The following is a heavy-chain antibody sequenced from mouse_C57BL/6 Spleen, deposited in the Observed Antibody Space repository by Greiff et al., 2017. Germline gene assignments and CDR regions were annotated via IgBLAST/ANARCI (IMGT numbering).Heavy chain of an antibody. V-gene: IGHV1-59*01. J-gene: IGHJ4*01. CDR1: GYTFTSYW. D-gene: IGHD2-5*01. CDR2: IDPSDSYT. Sequence: QVQLRQPGAELVRPGTSVKLSCKASGYTFTSYWMHWVKQRPGQGLEWIGVIDPSDSYTNYNQKFKGKATLTVDTSSSTAYMQLSSLTSEDSAVYYCARKGSSNYGDYAMDYWGQGTSVTVSS. CDR3: ARKGSSNYGDYAMDY.